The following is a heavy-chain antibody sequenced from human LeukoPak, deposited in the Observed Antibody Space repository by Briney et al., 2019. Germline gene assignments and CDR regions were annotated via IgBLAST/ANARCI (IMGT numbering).Heavy chain of an antibody. D-gene: IGHD3-22*01. CDR1: GGSISSGGYY. CDR2: IYYSGST. Sequence: PSQTLSLTCTVSGGSISSGGYYWSWKRQHPGKGLEWIGYIYYSGSTDYNPSLTSRVTMSVDMSKNQFSLKLSSVTAADTAVYYCARAPMRGIPNFDYWGQGTLVTVSS. CDR3: ARAPMRGIPNFDY. V-gene: IGHV4-31*03. J-gene: IGHJ4*02.